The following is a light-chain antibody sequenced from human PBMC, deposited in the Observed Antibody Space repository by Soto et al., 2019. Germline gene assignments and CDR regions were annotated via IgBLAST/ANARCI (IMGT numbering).Light chain of an antibody. CDR2: LGS. CDR3: QQYGSSGT. J-gene: IGKJ1*01. CDR1: QNLLHSSGYNY. V-gene: IGKV2-28*01. Sequence: EIVMTQSQLSLPVTPGEPASISCRSSQNLLHSSGYNYLDWYLQKPGQSPQLLIYLGSNRASGVPDRFSGSGSGTDFTLTISRLEPEDFAVYYCQQYGSSGTFGQGTKVDI.